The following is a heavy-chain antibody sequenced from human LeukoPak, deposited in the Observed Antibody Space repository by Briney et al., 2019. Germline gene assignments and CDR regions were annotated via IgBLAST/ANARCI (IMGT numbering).Heavy chain of an antibody. CDR3: ARGKGSSGYYPCSN. CDR2: INPNSGGT. V-gene: IGHV1-2*02. Sequence: ASVKVSCKASGYTFAGYYIHCVRQAPGQGLEWMGWINPNSGGTNYAQKFQGRVTMTRDTSISTASMELTRLRSDDTAVYYCARGKGSSGYYPCSNWGQGTLVTVSS. CDR1: GYTFAGYY. D-gene: IGHD3-22*01. J-gene: IGHJ4*02.